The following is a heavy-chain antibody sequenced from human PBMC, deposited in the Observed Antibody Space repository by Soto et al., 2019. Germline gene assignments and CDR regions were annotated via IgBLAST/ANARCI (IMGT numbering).Heavy chain of an antibody. CDR1: GFTVSNYA. Sequence: EVQVLESGGALVQPGGSLRLSCAASGFTVSNYAMSWVRQAPGKGLEWVSSISGSGGTTYYADSVKGRLTLSRDNSKNTLYLQMNSLRVEDTAVYYCAKNNMGYYLDYWGQGTLVTVSS. V-gene: IGHV3-23*01. D-gene: IGHD3-10*01. CDR2: ISGSGGTT. J-gene: IGHJ4*02. CDR3: AKNNMGYYLDY.